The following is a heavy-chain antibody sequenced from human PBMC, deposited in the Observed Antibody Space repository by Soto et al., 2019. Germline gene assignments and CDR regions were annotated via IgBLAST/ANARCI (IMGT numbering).Heavy chain of an antibody. CDR3: ARGGDFWSGYYYGMDV. D-gene: IGHD3-3*01. CDR2: IYYSGST. V-gene: IGHV4-61*01. CDR1: GDCSSRCSSS. Sequence: PSETRSLACAVWGDCSSRCSSSYRWIRQPPGKGLEWIGYIYYSGSTNYNPSLKSRVTISVDTSKNQFSLKLSSVTAADTAVYYCARGGDFWSGYYYGMDVWGQGTTVTVS. J-gene: IGHJ6*02.